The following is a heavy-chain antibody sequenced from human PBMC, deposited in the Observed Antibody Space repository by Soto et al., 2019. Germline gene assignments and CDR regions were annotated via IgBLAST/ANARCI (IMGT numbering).Heavy chain of an antibody. CDR1: GDSVKTYY. CDR3: AREGAARGYYYYGMDV. CDR2: IYYSGST. J-gene: IGHJ6*02. D-gene: IGHD3-16*01. Sequence: SETLSLTCSVSGDSVKTYYWSWIRQPPGKGLEWIGYIYYSGSTNYNPSLKSRVTISVDTSKNQFSLKLSSVTAADTAVYYCAREGAARGYYYYGMDVWGQGTTVPVSS. V-gene: IGHV4-59*02.